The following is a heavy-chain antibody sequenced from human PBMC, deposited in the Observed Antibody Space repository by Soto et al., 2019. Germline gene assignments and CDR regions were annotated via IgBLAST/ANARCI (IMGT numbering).Heavy chain of an antibody. D-gene: IGHD4-4*01. CDR3: ARELQGLYYFDY. J-gene: IGHJ4*02. CDR2: ITAGNGDS. Sequence: ASVKVSCKASEYTFSSYTVNWVCQAPGHRLAWMGWITAGNGDSKYSQKFQGRVSISRDTSASTASMELSSLTSEDTAVYYCARELQGLYYFDYWGQGTLVTVSS. CDR1: EYTFSSYT. V-gene: IGHV1-3*01.